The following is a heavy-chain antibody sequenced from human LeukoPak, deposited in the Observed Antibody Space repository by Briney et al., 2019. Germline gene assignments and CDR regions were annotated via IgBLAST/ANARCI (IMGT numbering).Heavy chain of an antibody. D-gene: IGHD3-3*01. Sequence: SETLSLTCTVSAGSITGSSYYWGWIRQPPGKGLEWIGSIFHSGSTDYNPSLKSRVTISVDTSKNQFSLKLSSVTAADTAVYYCARVHYDFPYYYYYYMDVWGKGTTVTVSS. CDR1: AGSITGSSYY. J-gene: IGHJ6*03. V-gene: IGHV4-39*07. CDR2: IFHSGST. CDR3: ARVHYDFPYYYYYYMDV.